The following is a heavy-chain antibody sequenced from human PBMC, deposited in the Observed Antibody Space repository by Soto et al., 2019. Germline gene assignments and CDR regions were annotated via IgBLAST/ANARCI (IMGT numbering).Heavy chain of an antibody. CDR1: GFTFSDYY. J-gene: IGHJ6*02. D-gene: IGHD3-10*01. V-gene: IGHV3-11*01. CDR2: ISSSGTAI. CDR3: ARDKDDDSGTNYKRPQYFNYGMDV. Sequence: QVQVAESGGGLVKPGGSLRLSCAASGFTFSDYYMSWIRQAPGKGLEWVSYISSSGTAIYYADSVKGRFTVSRDNAKNSHYLHMNSLRAEDTAVYYCARDKDDDSGTNYKRPQYFNYGMDVWGQGTTVTVSS.